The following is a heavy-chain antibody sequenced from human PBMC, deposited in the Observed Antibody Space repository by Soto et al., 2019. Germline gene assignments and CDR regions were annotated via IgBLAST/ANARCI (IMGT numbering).Heavy chain of an antibody. CDR1: VCTYTNYW. V-gene: IGHV3-7*04. Sequence: GGSLRLSCASSVCTYTNYWMTCVRQSPGKWLEWVANIKPDGSEKQYVDSVKGRFIISRDNAKNSVYLQMNSLRAEDTGLYYCVRASGWIFEFWGQGSLVNVSS. D-gene: IGHD3-22*01. J-gene: IGHJ4*02. CDR2: IKPDGSEK. CDR3: VRASGWIFEF.